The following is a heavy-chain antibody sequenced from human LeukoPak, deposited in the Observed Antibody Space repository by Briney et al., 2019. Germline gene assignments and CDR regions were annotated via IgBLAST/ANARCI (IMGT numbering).Heavy chain of an antibody. V-gene: IGHV3-23*01. J-gene: IGHJ4*02. CDR2: ISGSGGST. Sequence: GGSLRLSCAASGFTFSSYAMSWVRQAPGKGLEWVSAISGSGGSTYYADSVKGRFAISRDNSKNTLYLQMNSLRAEDTAVYYCAKDSYGDYNFDYWGQGTLVTVSS. CDR3: AKDSYGDYNFDY. D-gene: IGHD4-17*01. CDR1: GFTFSSYA.